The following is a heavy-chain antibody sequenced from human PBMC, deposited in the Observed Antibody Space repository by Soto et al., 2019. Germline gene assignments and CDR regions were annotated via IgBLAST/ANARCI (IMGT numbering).Heavy chain of an antibody. J-gene: IGHJ6*02. V-gene: IGHV3-30-3*01. CDR2: ISYDGSNK. CDR3: AREWHYYDTPLDGMDV. Sequence: QVQLVESGGGVVQPGRSLRLSCAASGFTFSSYAMHWVRQAPGKGLEWVAVISYDGSNKYYADSVKGRFTISRDNSKNTPYLQMNSLRAEDTAVYYCAREWHYYDTPLDGMDVWGQGTTVTVSS. CDR1: GFTFSSYA. D-gene: IGHD3-22*01.